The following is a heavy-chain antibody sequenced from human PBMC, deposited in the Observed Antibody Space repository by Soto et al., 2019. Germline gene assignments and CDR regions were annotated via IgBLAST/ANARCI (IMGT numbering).Heavy chain of an antibody. V-gene: IGHV4-59*12. Sequence: PSETLSLTCTVSGGSISSYYWGWIRQPPGKGLEWIGEINHSGSTKYNPSLKSRVTISVDTSKNQFSLKLSSVTAADTAVYYCARGPLVYYDFWSGEPYYYYMDVWGKGTTVTVSS. D-gene: IGHD3-3*01. CDR3: ARGPLVYYDFWSGEPYYYYMDV. CDR2: INHSGST. CDR1: GGSISSYY. J-gene: IGHJ6*03.